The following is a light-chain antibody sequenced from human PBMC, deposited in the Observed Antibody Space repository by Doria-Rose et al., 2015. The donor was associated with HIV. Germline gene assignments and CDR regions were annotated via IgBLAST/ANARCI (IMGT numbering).Light chain of an antibody. Sequence: QPVLTQPPSVSGAPGQRVAISCTGSSSNIGAGFDVNWYQQFPGTAPKLLIHGNTNRPSGVPDRFSGSKSGTSASLAISGLRAEYEADYYCQSYDSRLSVYVFGTGTKVTVL. CDR1: SSNIGAGFD. V-gene: IGLV1-40*01. CDR3: QSYDSRLSVYV. CDR2: GNT. J-gene: IGLJ1*01.